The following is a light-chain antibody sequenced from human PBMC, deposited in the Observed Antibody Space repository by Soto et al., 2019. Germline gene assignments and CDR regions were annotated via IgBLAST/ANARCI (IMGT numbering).Light chain of an antibody. Sequence: QSALTQPASVSGSPGQSITISCTGTSSDVGGYNYVSWYQQHPGKAPKRMIYAVSNRPSGVSNRFSGSTSGNTASLTISGLQAEDEADYYCSSYTSSILFGGGTKLTVL. J-gene: IGLJ2*01. CDR3: SSYTSSIL. CDR1: SSDVGGYNY. V-gene: IGLV2-14*01. CDR2: AVS.